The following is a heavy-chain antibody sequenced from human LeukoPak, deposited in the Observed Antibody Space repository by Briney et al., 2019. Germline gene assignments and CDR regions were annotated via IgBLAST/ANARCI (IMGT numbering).Heavy chain of an antibody. CDR3: TKDHGFYSSGWPPLFDH. CDR2: ISDSGSST. D-gene: IGHD6-19*01. Sequence: PGGSLRLSCAASGFTFSSYAMSWVRQAPGKGLEWVSTISDSGSSTYYTDSVKGRFTFSRDNSKNTLHLQMNSLRAEDTAVYYCTKDHGFYSSGWPPLFDHWGQGTLVTVTP. CDR1: GFTFSSYA. V-gene: IGHV3-23*01. J-gene: IGHJ4*02.